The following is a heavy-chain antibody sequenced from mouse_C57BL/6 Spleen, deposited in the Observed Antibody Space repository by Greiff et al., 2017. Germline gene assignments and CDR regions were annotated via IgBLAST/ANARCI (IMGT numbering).Heavy chain of an antibody. CDR1: GYTFTSYW. V-gene: IGHV1-50*01. D-gene: IGHD2-5*01. J-gene: IGHJ4*01. CDR2: IDPSDSYT. Sequence: QVQLQQPGAELVKPGASVKLSCKASGYTFTSYWMQWVKQRPGQGLEWIGEIDPSDSYTNYNQKFKGKATLTVDTSSSTAYMQLSSLTSKDSAVYYGARAYYSSDEGGPYAMDYWGQGTSVTVSS. CDR3: ARAYYSSDEGGPYAMDY.